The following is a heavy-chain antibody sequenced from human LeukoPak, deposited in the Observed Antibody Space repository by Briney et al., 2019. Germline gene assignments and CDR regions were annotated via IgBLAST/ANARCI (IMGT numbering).Heavy chain of an antibody. CDR3: AREFLGLVAGIDY. CDR2: ISSSSSYI. Sequence: PGGSLRLSCAASGFTFSSYSMNWVRQAPGKGLEWVSSISSSSSYIYYADSVKGRFTISRDNAKNSLYLQMNSLRAEDTAVYYCAREFLGLVAGIDYWGQGTLVTVSS. D-gene: IGHD6-19*01. J-gene: IGHJ4*02. V-gene: IGHV3-21*01. CDR1: GFTFSSYS.